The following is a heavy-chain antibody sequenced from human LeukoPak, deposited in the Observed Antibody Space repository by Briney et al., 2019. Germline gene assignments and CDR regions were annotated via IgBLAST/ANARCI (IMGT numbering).Heavy chain of an antibody. D-gene: IGHD3-10*01. J-gene: IGHJ5*02. CDR1: GYTFTGYY. CDR3: ARGAEDYYGSGPNWFDP. Sequence: ASVKVSCKASGYTFTGYYMHWVRQAPGQGLEWMGRINPNSGGTNYAQKFQGRVTMTRDTSISTAYMELSRLRSDDTAVYYCARGAEDYYGSGPNWFDPWGQGTLVTVSS. CDR2: INPNSGGT. V-gene: IGHV1-2*06.